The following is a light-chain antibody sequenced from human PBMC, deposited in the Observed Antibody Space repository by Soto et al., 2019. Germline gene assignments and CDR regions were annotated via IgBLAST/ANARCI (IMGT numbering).Light chain of an antibody. V-gene: IGKV3-11*01. Sequence: EIVLTQSPATLSLSPGERPTLSCRASQSVSNYLAWYQQKPGQAPRLLIYDASNRATGIPARFSGSGSGTDFTLTISSLEPEDFAVYYCQQRSNWPLTFGGGTMVDIK. CDR2: DAS. CDR3: QQRSNWPLT. CDR1: QSVSNY. J-gene: IGKJ4*01.